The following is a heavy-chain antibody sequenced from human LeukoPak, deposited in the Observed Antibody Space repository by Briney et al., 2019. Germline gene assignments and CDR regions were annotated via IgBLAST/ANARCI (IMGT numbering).Heavy chain of an antibody. V-gene: IGHV3-11*04. CDR2: ISSSGSTI. CDR1: GFTFSDYY. Sequence: GGSLRLSCAASGFTFSDYYMSWIRQAPGKGLEWVSYISSSGSTIYYADSVKGRFTISRDNAKNSLYLQMNSLRAEDTAVYYCAREYNWSPYAFDIWGQGTMVTVSS. J-gene: IGHJ3*02. CDR3: AREYNWSPYAFDI. D-gene: IGHD1-1*01.